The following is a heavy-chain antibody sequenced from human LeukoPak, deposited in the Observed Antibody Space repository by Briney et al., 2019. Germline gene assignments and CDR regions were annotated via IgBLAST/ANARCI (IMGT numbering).Heavy chain of an antibody. D-gene: IGHD3-9*01. CDR1: GFTFSSYW. V-gene: IGHV3-7*01. J-gene: IGHJ4*02. CDR2: IKQDGSEK. Sequence: GGSLRLSCAASGFTFSSYWMSWVRHAPGKGLEWVANIKQDGSEKYYVDSVKGRFTISRDNAKNSLYLQMNSLRAEDTAVYYCARDSIVSHYDILTGYYNVVGGFDYWGQGTVVTVSS. CDR3: ARDSIVSHYDILTGYYNVVGGFDY.